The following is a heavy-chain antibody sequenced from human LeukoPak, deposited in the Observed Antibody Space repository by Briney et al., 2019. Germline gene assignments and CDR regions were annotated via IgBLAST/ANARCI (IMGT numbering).Heavy chain of an antibody. CDR3: ARVGYYYGSGSYYNDFDY. V-gene: IGHV1-2*06. J-gene: IGHJ4*02. CDR1: GYTFTGYY. D-gene: IGHD3-10*01. Sequence: ASVKVSCKASGYTFTGYYMHWVRQAPGQGLEYMGRINPNSGDTNYAQKFQGRVTMTRDTSISTAYMELSRLRSDDTAVYYCARVGYYYGSGSYYNDFDYWGQGTLVTVSS. CDR2: INPNSGDT.